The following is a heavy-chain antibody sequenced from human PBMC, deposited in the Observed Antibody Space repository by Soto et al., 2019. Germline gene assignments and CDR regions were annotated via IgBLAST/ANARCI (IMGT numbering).Heavy chain of an antibody. D-gene: IGHD3-22*01. V-gene: IGHV1-18*01. CDR1: GYTFTSYG. CDR2: ISAYNGNT. Sequence: QVQLVQSGAEVKKPGASVKVSCKASGYTFTSYGISWVRQAPGQGLEWMGWISAYNGNTNYAQKLQGRVTMTTDTSTRTAFMELRSLRSDDTAVYYCAREGTYYYDSSGYYEYYYYYGMDVWGHGTTVTVSS. J-gene: IGHJ6*02. CDR3: AREGTYYYDSSGYYEYYYYYGMDV.